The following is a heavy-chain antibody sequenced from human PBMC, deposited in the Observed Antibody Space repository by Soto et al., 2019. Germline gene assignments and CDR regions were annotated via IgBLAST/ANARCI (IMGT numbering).Heavy chain of an antibody. CDR2: ISGSGSNT. Sequence: EVQLLESGGGLVQPGGSLRLSCAASGFTFNSYAMYWVRQAPGKGLEWVLGISGSGSNTLYADSVKGRFTISRDNSKNTLFLQMNSLSADDTAVYYCANDPWARDFIGWSIDYWGQGTLVTVSS. J-gene: IGHJ4*02. D-gene: IGHD6-19*01. CDR1: GFTFNSYA. V-gene: IGHV3-23*01. CDR3: ANDPWARDFIGWSIDY.